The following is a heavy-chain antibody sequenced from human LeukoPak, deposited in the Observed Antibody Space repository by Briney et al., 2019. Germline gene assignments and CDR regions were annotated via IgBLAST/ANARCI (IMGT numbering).Heavy chain of an antibody. CDR2: IKQDGSEK. CDR3: ARDTRTFDY. Sequence: AGGSLRLSCAASGFTFSSYAMSWVRQAPGKGLEWVANIKQDGSEKYYVDSVKGRFTISRDNAKNSLFLQMNSLRAEDTAVYYCARDTRTFDYWGQGTLVTVSS. V-gene: IGHV3-7*01. J-gene: IGHJ4*02. CDR1: GFTFSSYA. D-gene: IGHD1-26*01.